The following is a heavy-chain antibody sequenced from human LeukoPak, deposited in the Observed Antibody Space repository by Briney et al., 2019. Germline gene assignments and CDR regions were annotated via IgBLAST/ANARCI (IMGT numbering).Heavy chain of an antibody. CDR2: INHSGST. CDR1: GGSFSGYY. J-gene: IGHJ4*02. Sequence: SETLSLTCAVYGGSFSGYYWSWIRQPPGKGLEWIGEINHSGSTNYNPSLKSRVTISVDTSKNQFPLKLSSVTAADTAVYYCARRYYGDYWGQGTLVTVSS. V-gene: IGHV4-34*01. CDR3: ARRYYGDY.